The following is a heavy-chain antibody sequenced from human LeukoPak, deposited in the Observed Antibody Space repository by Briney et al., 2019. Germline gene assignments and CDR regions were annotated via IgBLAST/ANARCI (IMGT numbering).Heavy chain of an antibody. V-gene: IGHV1-2*04. D-gene: IGHD3-10*01. CDR1: GYTFTGYY. CDR3: ARDRSTMVRGVIGAFDI. J-gene: IGHJ3*02. Sequence: ASVKVSCKASGYTFTGYYMHWVRQARGQGLEWMGGINPNSGGTNYAQKFQGWVTMTRDTSISTAYMELSRLRSDDTAVYYCARDRSTMVRGVIGAFDIWGQGTMVTVSS. CDR2: INPNSGGT.